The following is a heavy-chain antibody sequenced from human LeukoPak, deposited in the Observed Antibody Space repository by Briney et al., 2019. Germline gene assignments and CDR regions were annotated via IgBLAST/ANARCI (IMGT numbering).Heavy chain of an antibody. Sequence: EASVKVSCKASGYTFTSYGISWVRQAPGQGLEWMGWISAYNGNTNYAQKLQGRVTMTTDTSTSTAYMELRSLRSDDTAVYYCARVNSITMPLGAFDIWGQGTMVTVSS. CDR1: GYTFTSYG. V-gene: IGHV1-18*01. J-gene: IGHJ3*02. CDR3: ARVNSITMPLGAFDI. D-gene: IGHD3-10*01. CDR2: ISAYNGNT.